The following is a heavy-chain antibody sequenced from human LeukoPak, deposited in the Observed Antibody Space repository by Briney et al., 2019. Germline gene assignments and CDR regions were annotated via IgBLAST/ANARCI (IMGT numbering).Heavy chain of an antibody. CDR1: GYTFISYY. CDR3: ARDPRGNYYGSGSSPPDY. V-gene: IGHV1-46*01. Sequence: ASVNVSCKASGYTFISYYMHWVRQAPGQGLEWMGIIYPSGGSTSYAQKFQGRVTMTRDTSTSTVYMELSSLRSEDTAVYYCARDPRGNYYGSGSSPPDYWGQGTLVTVSS. J-gene: IGHJ4*02. CDR2: IYPSGGST. D-gene: IGHD3-10*01.